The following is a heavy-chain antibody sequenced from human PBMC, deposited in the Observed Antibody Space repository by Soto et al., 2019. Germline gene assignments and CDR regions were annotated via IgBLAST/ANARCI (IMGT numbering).Heavy chain of an antibody. Sequence: PGGSLRLSCAASGFNFSNHWMHWVRQRPAEGLVWVSRITSDGKSKAYAESVKGRFAISRDNAKNTLYLQMNGLTAGDTAVYYCARESGDWPLNWFDPWGQGTLVTVCS. V-gene: IGHV3-74*01. CDR1: GFNFSNHW. CDR2: ITSDGKSK. J-gene: IGHJ5*02. CDR3: ARESGDWPLNWFDP. D-gene: IGHD2-21*02.